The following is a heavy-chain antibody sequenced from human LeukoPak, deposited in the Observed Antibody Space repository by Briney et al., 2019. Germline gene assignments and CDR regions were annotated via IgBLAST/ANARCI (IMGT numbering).Heavy chain of an antibody. CDR1: GFTFSHYS. Sequence: PGGSLRLSCAASGFTFSHYSMNWVRQAPGKGLEWVSSISSSSSYIYYADSVKGRFTISRDNAKNSLYLQMNSLRAEDTAVYYCARDPRSYYYDSSGYYYHEYFDYWGQGTLVTVSS. J-gene: IGHJ4*02. CDR2: ISSSSSYI. CDR3: ARDPRSYYYDSSGYYYHEYFDY. D-gene: IGHD3-22*01. V-gene: IGHV3-21*01.